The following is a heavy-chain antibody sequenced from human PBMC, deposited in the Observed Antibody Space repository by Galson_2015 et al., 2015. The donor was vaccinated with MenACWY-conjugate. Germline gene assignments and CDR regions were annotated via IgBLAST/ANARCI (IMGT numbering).Heavy chain of an antibody. CDR1: GFTFSNYD. Sequence: SLRLSCAASGFTFSNYDMHWVRQATGKGLEWVSAIDTAGDTYYPGSVKGRFIISRENARNSLYLQMNSLRAEDTAVYYCARVGRSSFDHWGQGTLVTVSS. D-gene: IGHD4-17*01. V-gene: IGHV3-13*01. CDR2: IDTAGDT. CDR3: ARVGRSSFDH. J-gene: IGHJ4*02.